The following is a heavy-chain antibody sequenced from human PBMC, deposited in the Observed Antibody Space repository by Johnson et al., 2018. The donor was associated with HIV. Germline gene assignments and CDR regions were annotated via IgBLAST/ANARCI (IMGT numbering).Heavy chain of an antibody. CDR1: GFTFSSYA. CDR2: ISGSGGST. J-gene: IGHJ3*02. CDR3: ARELTYYYGSGSYPSGLDAFDI. V-gene: IGHV3-23*04. D-gene: IGHD3-10*01. Sequence: VQLVESGGGLVQPGGSLTLSCAASGFTFSSYAMSWVRQAPGKGLEWVSAISGSGGSTYYADSVKGRFPISSAHSKNTLYLQMNSLRAEDTAVYYCARELTYYYGSGSYPSGLDAFDIWGQGTMVTVSS.